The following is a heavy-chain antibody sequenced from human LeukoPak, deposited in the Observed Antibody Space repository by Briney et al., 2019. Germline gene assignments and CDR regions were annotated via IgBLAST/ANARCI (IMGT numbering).Heavy chain of an antibody. CDR3: ARDPYGGSHDAFDI. CDR1: GFTFSSYE. J-gene: IGHJ3*02. Sequence: GSLRLSCAASGFTFSSYEMDWVRQAPGKGLEWVSYISSSGSTIYYADSVKGRFTISRDNAKNSLYLQMNSLRAEDTAVYYCARDPYGGSHDAFDIWGQGTMVTVSS. D-gene: IGHD1-26*01. V-gene: IGHV3-48*03. CDR2: ISSSGSTI.